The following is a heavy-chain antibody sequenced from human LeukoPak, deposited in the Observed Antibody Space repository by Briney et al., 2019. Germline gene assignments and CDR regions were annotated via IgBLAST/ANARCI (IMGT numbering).Heavy chain of an antibody. J-gene: IGHJ4*02. CDR2: IHYSGST. Sequence: SETLSLTCAVSGGSISSGGYSWSWIRQPPGKGLDWIGYIHYSGSTYYNPSLKSRVSISVDTSKNQFSLNLSSVTAADTAVYYCARGDYYYGSGSYETRGQGTLVTVSS. CDR1: GGSISSGGYS. D-gene: IGHD3-10*01. CDR3: ARGDYYYGSGSYET. V-gene: IGHV4-30-4*07.